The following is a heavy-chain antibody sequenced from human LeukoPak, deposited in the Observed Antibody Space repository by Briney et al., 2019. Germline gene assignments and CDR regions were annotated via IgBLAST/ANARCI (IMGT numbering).Heavy chain of an antibody. CDR3: AKSGDYYDSSGHFDY. CDR2: IFPCDSDT. Sequence: GESLKISCKGSGYRFTNYWIGWVRQMAGKGLEGMGIIFPCDSDTRYSPSFQGQVTISADKSISTAYLQWSSLKASDTAMYYCAKSGDYYDSSGHFDYWGQGTLVTVSS. D-gene: IGHD3-22*01. CDR1: GYRFTNYW. J-gene: IGHJ4*02. V-gene: IGHV5-51*01.